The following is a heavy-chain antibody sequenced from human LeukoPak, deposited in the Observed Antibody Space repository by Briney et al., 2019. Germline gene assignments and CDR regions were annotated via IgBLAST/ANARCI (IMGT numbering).Heavy chain of an antibody. Sequence: GGSLRLSCAASGFTVSSNYMSWVRQAPGKGLEWVGHIKTDGSETYYLDSLKGRISISRDNTNNALYLQMNSLRVEDTAVYYCVKNDGWFHLAQWGQGTLVTVSS. CDR2: IKTDGSET. V-gene: IGHV3-7*03. CDR1: GFTVSSNY. CDR3: VKNDGWFHLAQ. J-gene: IGHJ4*02. D-gene: IGHD6-19*01.